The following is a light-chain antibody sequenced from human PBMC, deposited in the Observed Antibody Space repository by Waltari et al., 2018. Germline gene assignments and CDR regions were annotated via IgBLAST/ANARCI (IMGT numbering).Light chain of an antibody. Sequence: SYVLTQPPSVSVAPGPPATITCAGKHSGRKSEHWYQQKTGQGPALVVDDDSDRPSGIPERISGSNSGNTATLTISRVEAGDEADYYCHLWDSTSDHVIFGGGTKLNVL. J-gene: IGLJ2*01. CDR2: DDS. CDR1: HSGRKS. CDR3: HLWDSTSDHVI. V-gene: IGLV3-21*02.